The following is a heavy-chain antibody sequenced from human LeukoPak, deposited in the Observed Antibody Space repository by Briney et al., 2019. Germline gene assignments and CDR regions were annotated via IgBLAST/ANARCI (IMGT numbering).Heavy chain of an antibody. CDR1: GFIFRSYA. CDR2: ISSGSGT. V-gene: IGHV3-64D*06. Sequence: GGSLRLSCSASGFIFRSYAIHWVRQAPGKGLEYVSSISSGSGTYYADSVKGRFTVSRDNSKNTVYLEMSSLRLEDTAMYYCVKAKTVTTWEPFDYWGQGTLVIVSS. D-gene: IGHD1-14*01. CDR3: VKAKTVTTWEPFDY. J-gene: IGHJ4*02.